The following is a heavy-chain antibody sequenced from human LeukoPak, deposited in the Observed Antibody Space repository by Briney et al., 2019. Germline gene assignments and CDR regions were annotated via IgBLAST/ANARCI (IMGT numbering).Heavy chain of an antibody. V-gene: IGHV3-30*07. CDR3: ACNSGYSSSWRDY. Sequence: DSVKGRFIISRDNAKNTLYLQMNSLRAEDTAVYYCACNSGYSSSWRDYWGQGTLVTVSS. J-gene: IGHJ4*02. D-gene: IGHD6-13*01.